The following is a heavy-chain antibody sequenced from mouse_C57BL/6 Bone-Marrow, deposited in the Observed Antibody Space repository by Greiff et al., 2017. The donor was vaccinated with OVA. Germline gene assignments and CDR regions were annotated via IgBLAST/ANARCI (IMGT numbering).Heavy chain of an antibody. D-gene: IGHD1-1*01. Sequence: VQLQQSGPELVKPGASVKISCKASGYTFTDYYMNWVKQSHGKSLEWIGDIYPNNGGTSYNQKFKGKATLTVDKSSSTAYMELRSLTSEDSAVYDGARADYYYGSTPYYFDYWGQGTTLTVSS. CDR1: GYTFTDYY. J-gene: IGHJ2*01. V-gene: IGHV1-26*01. CDR2: IYPNNGGT. CDR3: ARADYYYGSTPYYFDY.